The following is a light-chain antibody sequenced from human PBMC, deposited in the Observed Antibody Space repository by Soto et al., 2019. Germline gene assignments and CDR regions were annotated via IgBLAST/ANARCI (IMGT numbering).Light chain of an antibody. CDR2: GES. CDR3: QKYDNSPWT. Sequence: DILMTQSPAPLSVSPGGSATLSCRDSQSISDTLDWYQQKTGKAPRILIYGESRRATGLPDRFRGSESGTELNLTISRLQSEDFAVYYCQKYDNSPWTCGQGTKVDIK. J-gene: IGKJ1*01. CDR1: QSISDT. V-gene: IGKV3-15*01.